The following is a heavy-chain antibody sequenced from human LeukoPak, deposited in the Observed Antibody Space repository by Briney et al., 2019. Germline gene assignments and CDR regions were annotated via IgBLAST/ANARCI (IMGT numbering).Heavy chain of an antibody. Sequence: GGSLRLSCAASGFTFSSYEMNWVRQAPGKGLEWVSYISSSGRTIYHADSVKGRFTISRDNAKNSLHLQMNSLRSDDTALYYCARASISGSYSQYFYMDVWGKGTTVTISS. CDR2: ISSSGRTI. J-gene: IGHJ6*03. V-gene: IGHV3-48*03. D-gene: IGHD3-10*01. CDR1: GFTFSSYE. CDR3: ARASISGSYSQYFYMDV.